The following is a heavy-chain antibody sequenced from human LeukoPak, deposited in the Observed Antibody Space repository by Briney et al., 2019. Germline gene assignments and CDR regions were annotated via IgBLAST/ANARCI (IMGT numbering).Heavy chain of an antibody. CDR3: ATNLQYYDFWSGYYDY. CDR2: ISGSGGST. Sequence: YAMSWVRQAPGKGLEWVSAISGSGGSTYYADSVKGRFTISRDNSKNTLYLQMNSLRAEDTAVYYCATNLQYYDFWSGYYDYWGQGTLVTVSS. D-gene: IGHD3-3*01. J-gene: IGHJ4*02. V-gene: IGHV3-23*01. CDR1: YA.